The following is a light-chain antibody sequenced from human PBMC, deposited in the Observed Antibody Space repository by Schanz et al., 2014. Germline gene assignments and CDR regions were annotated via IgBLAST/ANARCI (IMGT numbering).Light chain of an antibody. CDR1: QTVLYNSNNRNS. Sequence: DIVMTQSPDSLAVSLGERATIHCKSSQTVLYNSNNRNSLAWYQQKPGQPPNLLIYWASTRESGVPDRFSGSGSGTDFTLTISSLQAEDVAVYYCQQRSNWPLTFGGGTKVEIK. CDR2: WAS. J-gene: IGKJ4*01. V-gene: IGKV4-1*01. CDR3: QQRSNWPLT.